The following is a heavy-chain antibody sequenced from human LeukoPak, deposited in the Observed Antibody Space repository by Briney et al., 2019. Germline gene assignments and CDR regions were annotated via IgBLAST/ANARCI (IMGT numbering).Heavy chain of an antibody. Sequence: PSENLSLNCTVSGGSISSYYWSWIRQPPGKGLEWIGYIYYSGSTNYHPSLKSRGNISVDTSKNQFSRKLSSVTAADTAVYYCARLSGQWRPNHFDYWGQGTLVTVSS. CDR3: ARLSGQWRPNHFDY. CDR2: IYYSGST. J-gene: IGHJ4*02. CDR1: GGSISSYY. V-gene: IGHV4-59*08. D-gene: IGHD6-19*01.